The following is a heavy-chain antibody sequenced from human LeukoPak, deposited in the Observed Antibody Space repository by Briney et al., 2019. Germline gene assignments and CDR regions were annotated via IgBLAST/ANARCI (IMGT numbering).Heavy chain of an antibody. V-gene: IGHV3-48*01. CDR1: GFAFCGYS. J-gene: IGHJ4*02. CDR3: ANEDY. Sequence: GGSLRLSCEASGFAFCGYSMNWVRQAPGKGLEWVSYISSSSGTILYADSVKGRFTISRDNAKNSLYLQMNSLRAEDTAVYYCANEDYWGQGTLVTVSS. CDR2: ISSSSGTI.